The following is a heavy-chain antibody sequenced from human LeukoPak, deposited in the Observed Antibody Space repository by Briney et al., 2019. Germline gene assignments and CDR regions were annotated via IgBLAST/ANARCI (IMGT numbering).Heavy chain of an antibody. CDR3: TIAVRAYQDAFDF. D-gene: IGHD2-2*01. J-gene: IGHJ3*01. V-gene: IGHV3-21*01. CDR1: EFIFSSYL. CDR2: ISSTSSVI. Sequence: GGFLSLSCAASEFIFSSYLVNLLRQAPGKGLDWVSSISSTSSVIYYADSVKGRFTISRDNAKNSLSLQMNSQRSEDTTVYYWTIAVRAYQDAFDFWGQGTTVTVSS.